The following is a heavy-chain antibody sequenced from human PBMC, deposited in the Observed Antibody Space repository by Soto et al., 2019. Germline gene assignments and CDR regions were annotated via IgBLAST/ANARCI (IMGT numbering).Heavy chain of an antibody. CDR1: GFTFSHVW. CDR2: IKRKSDGETT. Sequence: EVQLVESGGDLVKPGGSLRLSCAASGFTFSHVWMTWVRQAPGKGLEWVGRIKRKSDGETTDYALPVKGRFTISRDDLKSTLYLQMSSLKIEETAVYYCAVDAQCSSNTCPGALDIWGQGTMVAVS. V-gene: IGHV3-15*01. D-gene: IGHD2-2*01. CDR3: AVDAQCSSNTCPGALDI. J-gene: IGHJ3*02.